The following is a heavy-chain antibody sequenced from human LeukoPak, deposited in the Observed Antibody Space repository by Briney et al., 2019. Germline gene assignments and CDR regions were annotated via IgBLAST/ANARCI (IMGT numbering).Heavy chain of an antibody. CDR3: VKGDRGHSVPDY. CDR2: ITWNSRTI. Sequence: PGRSLRLSCAASGFTFDDYAMHCVPPAPEKGLEWVSGITWNSRTIGYTHSVKGRFTISRDNAKNSLYLQMNGLRTEDTALYYCVKGDRGHSVPDYWGQGTLVTVSS. J-gene: IGHJ4*02. D-gene: IGHD2-21*01. CDR1: GFTFDDYA. V-gene: IGHV3-9*01.